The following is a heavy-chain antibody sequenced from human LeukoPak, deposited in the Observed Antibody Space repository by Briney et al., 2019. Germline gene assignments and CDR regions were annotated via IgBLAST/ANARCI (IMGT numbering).Heavy chain of an antibody. CDR2: IYYSGST. J-gene: IGHJ1*01. Sequence: PSETLSLTCTVSGGSISSSSYYWGWIRQPPGKGLEWIGSIYYSGSTYYNPSLKSRVTLSVYTSKNQFSLKLSSVTAADTAVYYCAREYYDILTGYFEYFQNWGQGTLVTVSS. D-gene: IGHD3-9*01. CDR1: GGSISSSSYY. V-gene: IGHV4-39*02. CDR3: AREYYDILTGYFEYFQN.